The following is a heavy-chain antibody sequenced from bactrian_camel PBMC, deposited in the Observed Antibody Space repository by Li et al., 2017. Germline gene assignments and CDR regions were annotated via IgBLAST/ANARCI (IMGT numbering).Heavy chain of an antibody. V-gene: IGHV3S63*01. CDR1: DYYGIWC. D-gene: IGHD2*01. Sequence: HVQLVESGGGSVQAGGSLRLSCELIDYYGIWCMAWFRQAPGKEREAVGTIAHDGSTSVPDSMKGRFLISKDSSKNRLYLQMNSLKPEDTAMYYCAARGPYCYTKLSVRDFTYWGQGTQVTVS. J-gene: IGHJ6*01. CDR2: TIAHDGST. CDR3: AARGPYCYTKLSVRDFTY.